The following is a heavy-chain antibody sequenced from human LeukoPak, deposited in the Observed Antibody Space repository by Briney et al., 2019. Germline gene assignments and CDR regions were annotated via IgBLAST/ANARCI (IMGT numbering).Heavy chain of an antibody. D-gene: IGHD3-22*01. CDR1: GFTFSSYA. Sequence: PGGSLRLSCAASGFTFSSYAMSWLRQAPGKGLEWVSAISGSGGSTYYADSVKGRFTISRDNSKNTLYLQMNSLRAEDTAVYYCAKDYYYDSSGYYPYYFDYWGQGTLVTVSS. V-gene: IGHV3-23*01. J-gene: IGHJ4*02. CDR3: AKDYYYDSSGYYPYYFDY. CDR2: ISGSGGST.